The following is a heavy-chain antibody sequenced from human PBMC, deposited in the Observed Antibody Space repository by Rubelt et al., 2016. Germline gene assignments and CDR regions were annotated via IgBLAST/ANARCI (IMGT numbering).Heavy chain of an antibody. CDR3: ARANSKTSHFDY. D-gene: IGHD6-13*01. J-gene: IGHJ4*02. CDR2: IRYDGSNK. Sequence: QVQLVESGGGVVQPGGSLRLSCAASGFTFNSYGMHWVRQAPGKGLEWVAFIRYDGSNKYYADSVKGRFTISRDNSKNTLYLQMNSLRAEDTAVYYCARANSKTSHFDYWGQGILVTVSS. V-gene: IGHV3-30*02. CDR1: GFTFNSYG.